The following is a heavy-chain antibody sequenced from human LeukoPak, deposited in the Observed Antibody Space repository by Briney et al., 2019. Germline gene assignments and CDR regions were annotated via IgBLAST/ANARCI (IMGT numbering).Heavy chain of an antibody. Sequence: ASVKVSCKVSGYSLTELSIHWVRQAPGKGLEWMGNFDPEDGETIYAQKFQGRVTMTEDTSTDTAYMELSSLRSEDTAVYYCATVDLVGPDPHSPNFDYWGQGTLVTVSS. D-gene: IGHD1-26*01. CDR1: GYSLTELS. CDR2: FDPEDGET. CDR3: ATVDLVGPDPHSPNFDY. V-gene: IGHV1-24*01. J-gene: IGHJ4*02.